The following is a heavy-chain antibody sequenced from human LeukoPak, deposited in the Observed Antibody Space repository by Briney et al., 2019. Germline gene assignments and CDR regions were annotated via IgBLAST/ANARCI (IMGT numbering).Heavy chain of an antibody. V-gene: IGHV7-4-1*02. CDR1: GYTFTNYA. CDR2: INTNTGNP. CDR3: ARDSLDGSAYY. D-gene: IGHD5-24*01. J-gene: IGHJ4*02. Sequence: ASVKVSCTASGYTFTNYAINWVRQAPGQGLEWMGWINTNTGNPTYAQGFTRRFVFSVDTSVSTAYLQISSLKAEDTAVYYCARDSLDGSAYYWGQGTLVTVSS.